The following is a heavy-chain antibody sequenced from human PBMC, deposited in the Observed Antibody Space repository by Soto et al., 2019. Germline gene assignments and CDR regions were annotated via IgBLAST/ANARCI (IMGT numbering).Heavy chain of an antibody. CDR3: PKVGYAYGFSAMDV. V-gene: IGHV3-9*01. D-gene: IGHD2-2*01. Sequence: GGSLRLSCAASGFTFGEYAMHWVRRPPRKGLEWVASITWNSDMIGYADSVKGRFTISRDNGENSLYLQMSSLRREDTALYYCPKVGYAYGFSAMDVWGLGTTVTVSS. J-gene: IGHJ6*02. CDR1: GFTFGEYA. CDR2: ITWNSDMI.